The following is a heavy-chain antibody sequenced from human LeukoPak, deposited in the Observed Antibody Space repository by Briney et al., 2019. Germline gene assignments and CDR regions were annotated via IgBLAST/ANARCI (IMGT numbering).Heavy chain of an antibody. D-gene: IGHD3-10*01. CDR1: GGSISSYY. CDR2: IYYTGRT. Sequence: PSETLSLTCTVSGGSISSYYWSWIRQPPGKGLQWIGYIYYTGRTNYNPSLKSRVTISVDTSKNQFSLKLSSVTAADTAVYYCATDYYGSDAFDIWGQGTMVTVSS. J-gene: IGHJ3*02. V-gene: IGHV4-59*01. CDR3: ATDYYGSDAFDI.